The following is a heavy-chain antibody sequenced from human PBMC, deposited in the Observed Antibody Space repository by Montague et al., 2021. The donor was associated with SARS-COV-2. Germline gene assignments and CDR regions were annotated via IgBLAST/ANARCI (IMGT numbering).Heavy chain of an antibody. J-gene: IGHJ6*02. V-gene: IGHV4-61*02. CDR1: GDSMSSGRYY. CDR2: IYSSGTT. CDR3: ARESGSPTYYFYYGVDV. D-gene: IGHD1-26*01. Sequence: TRSLTCTVSGDSMSSGRYYWTWIRQPAGKRLEWIGRIYSSGTTNYNPSLKSRVTLLVDTSKNQFSLKLSSVTAADTAVYYCARESGSPTYYFYYGVDVWGQGTTVTVSS.